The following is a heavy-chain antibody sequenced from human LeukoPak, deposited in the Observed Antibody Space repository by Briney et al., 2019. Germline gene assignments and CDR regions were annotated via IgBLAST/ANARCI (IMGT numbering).Heavy chain of an antibody. D-gene: IGHD5-12*01. Sequence: PSETLSLTCTVSGGSISSGSYYWSWIRQPAGKGLEWIGRIYTSGSTNYDPSLKSRVTISVDTSKNQFSLKLSSVTAADTAVYYCARSRVATDAFDTWGQGTMVTVSS. CDR2: IYTSGST. J-gene: IGHJ3*02. CDR1: GGSISSGSYY. CDR3: ARSRVATDAFDT. V-gene: IGHV4-61*02.